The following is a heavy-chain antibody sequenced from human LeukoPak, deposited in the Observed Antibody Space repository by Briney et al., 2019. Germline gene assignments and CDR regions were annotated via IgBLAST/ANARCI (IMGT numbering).Heavy chain of an antibody. Sequence: PSETLSLTCTVSGGSISSSSYYWGWIRQPPGKGLEWIGSIYYSGSTYYNPSLKSRVTISVDTSKNQFSLKLSSVTAADTAVYYCARGGRFGELIPPVFALYYYYYMDVWGKGTTVTISS. CDR1: GGSISSSSYY. J-gene: IGHJ6*03. V-gene: IGHV4-39*01. CDR2: IYYSGST. D-gene: IGHD3-10*01. CDR3: ARGGRFGELIPPVFALYYYYYMDV.